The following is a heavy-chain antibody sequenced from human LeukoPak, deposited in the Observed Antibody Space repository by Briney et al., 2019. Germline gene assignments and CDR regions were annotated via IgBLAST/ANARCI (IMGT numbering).Heavy chain of an antibody. V-gene: IGHV3-30*03. Sequence: GGSLRLSCAASGFTFSSSGMHWVRQAPGKGLEWVSVISHDESIKYYADSVKGRFTISRDNSKNTLYLQMDSLRPEDTAVYYCARGSSAYDYWGQGTLVTVSS. D-gene: IGHD2-21*01. J-gene: IGHJ4*02. CDR1: GFTFSSSG. CDR3: ARGSSAYDY. CDR2: ISHDESIK.